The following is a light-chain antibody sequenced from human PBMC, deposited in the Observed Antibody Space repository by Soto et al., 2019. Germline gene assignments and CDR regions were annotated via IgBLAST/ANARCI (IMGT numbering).Light chain of an antibody. Sequence: IKLTQSPSSLSASVGDRVTLTCRASQDIANYVAWYQQKPGKAPKLLISGASTLQSGVPSRFSGSGSGTDFTLTISSLQPEDFATFYCQQLDSYPLTFGGGTKVDTK. CDR1: QDIANY. V-gene: IGKV1-9*01. J-gene: IGKJ4*01. CDR2: GAS. CDR3: QQLDSYPLT.